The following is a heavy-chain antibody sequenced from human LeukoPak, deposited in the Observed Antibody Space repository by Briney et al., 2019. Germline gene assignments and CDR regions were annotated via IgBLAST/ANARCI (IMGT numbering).Heavy chain of an antibody. CDR2: ISWNSGSI. Sequence: GGSLRLSCAASGFTFDDYAMHWVRQAPGKGLEWVSGISWNSGSIGYADSVKGRFTISRDNAKNSLYMQMNSLVAEDMALYYCAKDRGYDDFYYFDYWGQGTLVTVSS. J-gene: IGHJ4*02. V-gene: IGHV3-9*03. CDR1: GFTFDDYA. D-gene: IGHD4-17*01. CDR3: AKDRGYDDFYYFDY.